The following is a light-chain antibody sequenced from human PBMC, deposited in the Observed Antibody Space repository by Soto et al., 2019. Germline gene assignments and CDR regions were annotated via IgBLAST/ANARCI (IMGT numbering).Light chain of an antibody. V-gene: IGKV3-20*01. CDR2: GTS. CDR1: QSVTSSF. CDR3: QQYGSSPIT. J-gene: IGKJ5*01. Sequence: EVLLTQSPGTLSLSVGDRANLCCRASQSVTSSFLAWYQQKPGQAPRILIYGTSSRDTGIPDRFSGSGSGTDFTLTISRLEPEDFAVYYCQQYGSSPITFGQGTRLEIK.